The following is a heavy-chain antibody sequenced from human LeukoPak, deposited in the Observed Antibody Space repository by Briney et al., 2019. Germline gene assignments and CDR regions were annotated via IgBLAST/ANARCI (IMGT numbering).Heavy chain of an antibody. CDR1: GFTFSSSA. Sequence: PGGSLRLSCAASGFTFSSSAMNWVRQAPGKGLEWVSAISGSGGSTYYADSVKGRFTISRDNSKNTLFLQMNRLRAEDTAVYYCAKRGAYSPPYWGQGTLVTVSS. V-gene: IGHV3-23*01. J-gene: IGHJ4*02. D-gene: IGHD5-18*01. CDR3: AKRGAYSPPY. CDR2: ISGSGGST.